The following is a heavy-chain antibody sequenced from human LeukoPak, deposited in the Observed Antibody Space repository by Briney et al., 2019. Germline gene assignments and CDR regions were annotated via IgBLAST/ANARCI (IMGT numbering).Heavy chain of an antibody. J-gene: IGHJ4*02. V-gene: IGHV3-23*01. CDR3: AKVPHYDSSGYLHDY. D-gene: IGHD3-22*01. CDR1: GFTFSNYA. Sequence: GGSLRLSCAASGFTFSNYAMRWVRQAPGKGLEWVSAISGSASSTYYADSVKGRFTISRDNSKNTLYLQMNSLRAEDTAVYYCAKVPHYDSSGYLHDYWGQGTLVTVSS. CDR2: ISGSASST.